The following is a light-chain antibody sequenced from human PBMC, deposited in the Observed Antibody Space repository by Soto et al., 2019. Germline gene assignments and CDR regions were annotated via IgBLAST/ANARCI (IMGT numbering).Light chain of an antibody. Sequence: QSVLTQSPSVSGAPRQSVNISCSGNNSNIGSNAVHWYQQLPGKAPKLLIYINDQRPSGVPDRFSGSKSGTSASLAISGLQPEDEADYYCAAWDDSLNALFGTGTKLTVL. J-gene: IGLJ1*01. CDR3: AAWDDSLNAL. CDR2: IND. CDR1: NSNIGSNA. V-gene: IGLV1-36*01.